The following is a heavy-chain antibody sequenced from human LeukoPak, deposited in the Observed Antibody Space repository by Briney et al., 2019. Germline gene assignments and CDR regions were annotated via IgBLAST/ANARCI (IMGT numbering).Heavy chain of an antibody. V-gene: IGHV3-21*01. J-gene: IGHJ3*02. CDR2: ISSSSVSR. CDR3: ARRYYDNSGPLPFDI. Sequence: GGSLRLSCAASGFTFSIYGMTWVRQASGKGLEWVSSISSSSVSRYYADSVKGRFTISRDNAKNSLYLQMNSLRAEDTAVYYCARRYYDNSGPLPFDIWGRGTMVTVSS. D-gene: IGHD3-22*01. CDR1: GFTFSIYG.